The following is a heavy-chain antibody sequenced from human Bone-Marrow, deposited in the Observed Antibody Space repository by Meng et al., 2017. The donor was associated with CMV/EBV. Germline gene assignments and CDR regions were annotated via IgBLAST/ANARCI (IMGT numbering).Heavy chain of an antibody. J-gene: IGHJ4*02. D-gene: IGHD6-13*01. Sequence: GESLKISCAASGFTFSSYWMHWVRRAPGKGLVWVSRINSDGSSTSYADSVKGRFTISRDNAKNTLYLQMNSLRAEDTAVYYCARVESAWYSSSWYLDYWGQGTLVTVSS. CDR1: GFTFSSYW. V-gene: IGHV3-74*01. CDR3: ARVESAWYSSSWYLDY. CDR2: INSDGSST.